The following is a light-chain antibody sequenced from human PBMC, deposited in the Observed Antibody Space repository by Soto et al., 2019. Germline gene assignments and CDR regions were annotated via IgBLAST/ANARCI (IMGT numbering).Light chain of an antibody. V-gene: IGKV3-20*01. CDR3: QHYGHPRGN. CDR2: SIF. Sequence: LTQSACALSLSPGERSTLNCRASQVRXTNFSAWYQQRPGQPPSLLXYSIFTRANGTQDRFSGSGSWTDFTLTISRLAPAESAIYYCQHYGHPRGNFGPATKVE. J-gene: IGKJ1*01. CDR1: QVRXTNF.